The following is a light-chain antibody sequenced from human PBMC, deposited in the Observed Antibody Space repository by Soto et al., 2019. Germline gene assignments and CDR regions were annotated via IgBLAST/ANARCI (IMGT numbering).Light chain of an antibody. J-gene: IGKJ1*01. V-gene: IGKV1-39*01. CDR2: AAS. Sequence: IQMTQSPSSLSASVGDRVTITCRASQTISTSLNLYQQKPGKAPKLLIYAASSLQRGVPSRFSGSVSGTDFTLTISSQQPEDFATYYCQQSYTTPPTFGQGNKVEIK. CDR3: QQSYTTPPT. CDR1: QTISTS.